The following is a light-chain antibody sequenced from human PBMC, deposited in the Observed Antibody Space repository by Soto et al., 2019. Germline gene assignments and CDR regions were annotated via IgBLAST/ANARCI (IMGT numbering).Light chain of an antibody. Sequence: QSVLTQPPSVSGAPGQSVTISCSGSSSNIGANYDVHWYHQLPGTAPKLLIYGNNIRPSGVPDRFSGSRSGASASLAITGLRPDDEGDYFCQSYDDSLSVVFGGGTQLTVL. V-gene: IGLV1-40*01. J-gene: IGLJ3*02. CDR2: GNN. CDR3: QSYDDSLSVV. CDR1: SSNIGANYD.